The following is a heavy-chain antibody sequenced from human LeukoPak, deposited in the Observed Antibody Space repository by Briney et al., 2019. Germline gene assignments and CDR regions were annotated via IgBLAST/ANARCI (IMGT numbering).Heavy chain of an antibody. CDR3: ARERGALSFDY. V-gene: IGHV4-59*01. J-gene: IGHJ4*02. D-gene: IGHD5-12*01. CDR1: GGSISSYY. CDR2: IYYSGST. Sequence: SETLSLTCTVSGGSISSYYWSWIQQPPGKGLEWIGYIYYSGSTNYNPSLKSRVTISVDTSKNQFSLKLSSVTAADTAVYYCARERGALSFDYWGQGALVTVSS.